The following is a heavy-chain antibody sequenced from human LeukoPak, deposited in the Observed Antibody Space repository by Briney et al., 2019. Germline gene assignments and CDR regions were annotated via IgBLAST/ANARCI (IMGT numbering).Heavy chain of an antibody. CDR3: ARDYFGTGSHDY. J-gene: IGHJ4*02. Sequence: GGSLRLSCVASGFTFSSRGMHWVRQAPGKGLEWVAVIWYDGSNKYYADSVKGRLTISRDNAKNSLYLQMNSLRAEDTAVYYCARDYFGTGSHDYWGQGTLVTVSS. CDR1: GFTFSSRG. CDR2: IWYDGSNK. D-gene: IGHD3-10*01. V-gene: IGHV3-33*01.